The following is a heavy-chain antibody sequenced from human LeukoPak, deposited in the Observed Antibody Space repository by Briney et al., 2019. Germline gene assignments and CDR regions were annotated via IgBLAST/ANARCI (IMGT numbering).Heavy chain of an antibody. CDR3: ARDPNWRHAFDI. D-gene: IGHD1-1*01. Sequence: GGSLRLSCAASGSTFSSYWMSWVRQAPGKGLEWVANIKQDGSEKYYVDSVKGRFTISRDNAKNSLYLQMNSLRAEDTAVYYCARDPNWRHAFDIWGQGTMVTVSS. CDR2: IKQDGSEK. J-gene: IGHJ3*02. V-gene: IGHV3-7*01. CDR1: GSTFSSYW.